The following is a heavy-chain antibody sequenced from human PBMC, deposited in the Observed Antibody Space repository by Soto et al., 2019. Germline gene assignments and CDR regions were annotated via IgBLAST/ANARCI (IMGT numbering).Heavy chain of an antibody. V-gene: IGHV4-31*03. J-gene: IGHJ1*01. Sequence: QVQLQESGPGLVKASQTLSLTCNVSGGSISSGGYYWTWIRQHPGKGLEWIGNIHHSGSTFYNPSLKSRVSMSVDTSKNQCALKLSSVTAADTAVYFCVRGFLSWGQGALVTVAS. CDR1: GGSISSGGYY. CDR2: IHHSGST. CDR3: VRGFLS.